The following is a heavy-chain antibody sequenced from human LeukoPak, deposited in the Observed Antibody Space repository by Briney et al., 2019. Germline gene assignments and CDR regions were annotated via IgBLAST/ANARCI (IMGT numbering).Heavy chain of an antibody. J-gene: IGHJ4*02. CDR2: INHSGST. CDR1: GGSFSGYY. V-gene: IGHV4-34*01. D-gene: IGHD3-10*01. Sequence: SETLSLTRAVYGGSFSGYYWSWIRQPPGKGLEWIGEINHSGSTNYNPSLKSRVTISVDTSKNQFSLKLSSVTTADTAVYYCARGLRGSHGGGFDYWGQGTLVTVSS. CDR3: ARGLRGSHGGGFDY.